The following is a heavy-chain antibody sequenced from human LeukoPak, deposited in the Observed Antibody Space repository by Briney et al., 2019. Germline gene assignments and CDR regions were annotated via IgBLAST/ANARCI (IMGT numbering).Heavy chain of an antibody. J-gene: IGHJ4*02. Sequence: GESLKISCKGSGYTFTNYWIGWVRQMPGKGLEFMGIIYPGDSDTRYSPSFQGQVTISVDKSINTAYLQWSSLKASDSAMYYCARSSDSSGYSTSPFDYWGQGTLVTVSS. CDR3: ARSSDSSGYSTSPFDY. CDR2: IYPGDSDT. CDR1: GYTFTNYW. V-gene: IGHV5-51*01. D-gene: IGHD3-22*01.